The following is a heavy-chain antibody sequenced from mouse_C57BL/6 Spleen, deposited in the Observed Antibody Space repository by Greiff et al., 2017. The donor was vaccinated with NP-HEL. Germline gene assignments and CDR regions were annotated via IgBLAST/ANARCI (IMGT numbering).Heavy chain of an antibody. CDR1: GYTFTDYY. CDR3: GNDGYYSYFDV. D-gene: IGHD2-3*01. V-gene: IGHV1-26*01. Sequence: EVQLQQSGPELVKPGASVKISCKASGYTFTDYYMNWVKQSHGKSLEWIGDINPNNGGTSYNQKFKGKATLTVDKSSSTAYMELRSLTSEDSAVYYCGNDGYYSYFDVWGTGTTVTVSS. J-gene: IGHJ1*03. CDR2: INPNNGGT.